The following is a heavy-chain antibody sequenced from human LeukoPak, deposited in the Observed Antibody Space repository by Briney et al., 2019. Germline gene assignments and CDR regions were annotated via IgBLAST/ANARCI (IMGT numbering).Heavy chain of an antibody. D-gene: IGHD6-6*01. Sequence: ASVKVSCKASGYTFTSYGISWVRQAPGQGLEWMGWISAYNGNTNYAQKLQGRVTMTTDTSTSTAYMELRSLRSDDTAVYYCARDPVIQLKAARPSSNYFDYWGQGTLVTVSS. V-gene: IGHV1-18*01. CDR1: GYTFTSYG. CDR2: ISAYNGNT. J-gene: IGHJ4*02. CDR3: ARDPVIQLKAARPSSNYFDY.